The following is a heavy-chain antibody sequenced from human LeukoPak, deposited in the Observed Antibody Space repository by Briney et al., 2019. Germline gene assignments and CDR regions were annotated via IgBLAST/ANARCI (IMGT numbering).Heavy chain of an antibody. J-gene: IGHJ4*02. Sequence: GGSLRLSCAASGFTFNSYAMSWVRQAPGKGLEWVSTMRESGDRTYYADSVKGRFTISRDNSKNTLYLQMNSLRAEDTAVYYCARGYCSSTSCFRWGQGTLVTVSS. CDR3: ARGYCSSTSCFR. CDR1: GFTFNSYA. D-gene: IGHD2-2*01. CDR2: MRESGDRT. V-gene: IGHV3-23*01.